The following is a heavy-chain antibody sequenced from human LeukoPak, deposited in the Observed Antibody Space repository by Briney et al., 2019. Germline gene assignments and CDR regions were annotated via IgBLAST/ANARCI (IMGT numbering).Heavy chain of an antibody. CDR1: GYTFTSYD. Sequence: GASVKVSCKASGYTFTSYDMHWVRQAPGQGLEWMGIINPSGGSADYAQKFQGRVTMTRDTSISTAYMELSRLRSDDTAVYYCARQVAVAGSQRFDPWGQGTLVTVSS. V-gene: IGHV1-46*01. CDR3: ARQVAVAGSQRFDP. J-gene: IGHJ5*02. CDR2: INPSGGSA. D-gene: IGHD6-19*01.